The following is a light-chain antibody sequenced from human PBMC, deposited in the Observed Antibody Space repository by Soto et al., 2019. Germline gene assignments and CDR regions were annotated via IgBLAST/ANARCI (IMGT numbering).Light chain of an antibody. J-gene: IGLJ1*01. CDR3: SSYTSSRV. CDR1: SSDVGGYNY. Sequence: ALTQPASVSGSPGQSITISCTGTSSDVGGYNYVSWYQQHPGKAPKLMIYDVSNRPSGVSNRFSGSKSGNTASLTISGLQAEDEADYYCSSYTSSRVFGTGTKVTVL. CDR2: DVS. V-gene: IGLV2-14*01.